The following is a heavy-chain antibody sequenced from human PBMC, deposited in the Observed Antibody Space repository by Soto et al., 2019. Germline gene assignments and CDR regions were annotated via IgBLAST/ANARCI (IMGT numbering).Heavy chain of an antibody. J-gene: IGHJ4*02. CDR1: GFTFSSYG. Sequence: HPGGSLRLSCAASGFTFSSYGMHWVRQAPGKGLEWVAVISYDGSNKYYADSVKGRFTISRDNSKNTLYLQMNSLRAEDTAVYYCAKALSGDSNDYWGQGTLVTVSS. V-gene: IGHV3-30*18. CDR2: ISYDGSNK. D-gene: IGHD4-17*01. CDR3: AKALSGDSNDY.